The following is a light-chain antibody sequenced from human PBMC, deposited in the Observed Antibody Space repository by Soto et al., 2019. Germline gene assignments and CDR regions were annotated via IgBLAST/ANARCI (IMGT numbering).Light chain of an antibody. CDR2: GAS. CDR3: QQYNEWPPVYT. J-gene: IGKJ2*01. CDR1: QSVSDW. Sequence: DIQMTQSPSTLSASVGDRVTITCRASQSVSDWLAWYQHKPGKTPKLLIYGASSRATDIPARFSGSGSGTEFSLTISSLQSEDFAVYYCQQYNEWPPVYTFGPGTKLEIK. V-gene: IGKV1-5*01.